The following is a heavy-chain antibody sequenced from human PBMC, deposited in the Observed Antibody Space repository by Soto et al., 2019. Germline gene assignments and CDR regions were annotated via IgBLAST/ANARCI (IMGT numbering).Heavy chain of an antibody. J-gene: IGHJ6*02. CDR2: MYYSGST. CDR1: GGSISSSDYY. CDR3: ARHNYGMDV. Sequence: KSSETLSLTCTVSGGSISSSDYYWGWIRQPPGRGPEWIGSMYYSGSTYYNPSLESRVTISVDTSKNQFSLKLSSVTAADTAVYYCARHNYGMDVWGQGTTVTVS. V-gene: IGHV4-39*01.